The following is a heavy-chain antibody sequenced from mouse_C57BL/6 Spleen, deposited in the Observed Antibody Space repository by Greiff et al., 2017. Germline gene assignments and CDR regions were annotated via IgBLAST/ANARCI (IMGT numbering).Heavy chain of an antibody. CDR3: AYSNFYYDY. J-gene: IGHJ2*01. CDR1: GYTFTSYW. CDR2: INPSSGYT. D-gene: IGHD4-1*01. V-gene: IGHV1-7*01. Sequence: QVQLQQSGAELAKPGASVKLSCTASGYTFTSYWMHWVKQRPGQGLEWIGNINPSSGYTKYKQKFKDKATLTADKSSSTAYMPLSSLTYEYYASYYFAYSNFYYDYRGQGPTLTVSS.